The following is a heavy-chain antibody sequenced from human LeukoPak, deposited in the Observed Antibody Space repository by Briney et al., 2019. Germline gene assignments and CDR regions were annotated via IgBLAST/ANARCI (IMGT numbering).Heavy chain of an antibody. CDR1: GYTFTSYG. V-gene: IGHV1-69*05. D-gene: IGHD2-2*01. CDR3: ARVWHCSSTSCYGAFDI. Sequence: GASVKVSCKASGYTFTSYGISWVRQAPGQGLEWMGGIIPIFGTANYAQKFQGRVTITTDESTSTAYMELSSLRSEDTAVYYCARVWHCSSTSCYGAFDIWGQGTMVTVSS. CDR2: IIPIFGTA. J-gene: IGHJ3*02.